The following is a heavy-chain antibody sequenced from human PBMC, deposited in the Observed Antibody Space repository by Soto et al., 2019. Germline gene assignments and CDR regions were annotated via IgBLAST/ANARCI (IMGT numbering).Heavy chain of an antibody. CDR2: IYYSGST. CDR3: ARLASKLLWFGELSDSSNY. Sequence: SETLSLTCTVSGGSISSSSYYWGWIRQPPGKGLEWIGSIYYSGSTYYNPSLKSRVTISVDTSKNQFSLKLSSVTAADTAVYYCARLASKLLWFGELSDSSNYWGQGTLVTVSS. D-gene: IGHD3-10*01. V-gene: IGHV4-39*01. CDR1: GGSISSSSYY. J-gene: IGHJ4*02.